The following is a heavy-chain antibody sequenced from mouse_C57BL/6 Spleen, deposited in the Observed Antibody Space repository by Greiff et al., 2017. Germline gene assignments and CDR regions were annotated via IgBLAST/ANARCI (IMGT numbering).Heavy chain of an antibody. J-gene: IGHJ2*01. Sequence: VQLQQSGPELVKPGASVKISCKASGYSFTSYYIHWVKQRPGQGLEWIGWIYPGSGNTKYNEKFKGKATLTADTSSSTACMQLSSLTSEDSAVYYCARHWDVGGFDYWGQGTTLTVSS. V-gene: IGHV1-66*01. CDR3: ARHWDVGGFDY. CDR2: IYPGSGNT. CDR1: GYSFTSYY. D-gene: IGHD4-1*01.